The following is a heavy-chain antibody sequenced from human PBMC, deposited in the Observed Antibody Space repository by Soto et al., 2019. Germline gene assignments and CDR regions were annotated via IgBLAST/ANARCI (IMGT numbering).Heavy chain of an antibody. D-gene: IGHD3-10*01. CDR2: IYYSGST. Sequence: ETLSLTCTVSGGSISSYYWSWIRQPPGKGLEWIGNIYYSGSTNYNPSLKSRVTISVDTSKNQFSLKLSSVTAADTAVYYCARRAHRLLWFGELLEGSYNWFDPWGQGTLVTVSS. CDR3: ARRAHRLLWFGELLEGSYNWFDP. CDR1: GGSISSYY. V-gene: IGHV4-59*08. J-gene: IGHJ5*02.